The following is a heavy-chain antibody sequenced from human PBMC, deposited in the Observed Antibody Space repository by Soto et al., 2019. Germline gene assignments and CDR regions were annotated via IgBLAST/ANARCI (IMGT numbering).Heavy chain of an antibody. D-gene: IGHD2-8*01. J-gene: IGHJ2*01. Sequence: QVQLVESGGGVVQPGRSLRLSCAASGFTFSSYGMHWVRQAPGKGLEWVAVIWYDGSNTYYADSVKGRFTISRDNSKNTLYLHNNSLRAEYTAVYYGARYAWVKNNVNVGWYFDLWGRGTLVTVSS. CDR3: ARYAWVKNNVNVGWYFDL. V-gene: IGHV3-33*01. CDR2: IWYDGSNT. CDR1: GFTFSSYG.